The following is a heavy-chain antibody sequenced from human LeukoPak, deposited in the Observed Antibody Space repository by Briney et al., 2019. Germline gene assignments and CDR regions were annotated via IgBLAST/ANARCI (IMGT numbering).Heavy chain of an antibody. Sequence: GGSLRLSCAGSGFTFSAYNMNWVRQAPGKGLEWVPSISGSSTNIYYGDSVKGRFTISRDNAKNSLYLQMNSLRAEDTAVYYRARCYSGWSRIDSWGQGTLVTVSS. D-gene: IGHD6-19*01. J-gene: IGHJ4*02. CDR3: ARCYSGWSRIDS. CDR1: GFTFSAYN. V-gene: IGHV3-21*01. CDR2: ISGSSTNI.